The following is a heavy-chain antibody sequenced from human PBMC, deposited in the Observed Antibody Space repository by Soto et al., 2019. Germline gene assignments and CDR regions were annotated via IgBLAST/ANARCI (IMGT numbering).Heavy chain of an antibody. Sequence: EVQLVESGGGLVKPGGSLRLSCSASGFTFSNYFMNWVRQAPGKGLEWVSSISSGGDYTSYADSGKARFTVSRDNAKNSLYLQMTRLRAEDTAVYYCARDSDSSAWSRTGYWGRGTLVTVSS. CDR3: ARDSDSSAWSRTGY. CDR2: ISSGGDYT. V-gene: IGHV3-21*01. CDR1: GFTFSNYF. D-gene: IGHD6-19*01. J-gene: IGHJ4*02.